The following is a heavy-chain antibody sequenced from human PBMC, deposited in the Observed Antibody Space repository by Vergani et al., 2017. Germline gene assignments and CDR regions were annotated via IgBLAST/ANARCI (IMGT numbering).Heavy chain of an antibody. D-gene: IGHD6-6*01. J-gene: IGHJ6*03. CDR2: ISGSGGST. CDR3: ARHSSSSLYYYYYYMDV. V-gene: IGHV3-23*04. CDR1: GFTFSSYA. Sequence: EVQLVESGGGLVQPGGSLRLSCAASGFTFSSYAMNWVRQAPGKGLEWVSAISGSGGSTYYADSVKGRFTISRDNSKNTLYLQMNSLRAEDTDVYYCARHSSSSLYYYYYYMDVWGKGTTVTVSS.